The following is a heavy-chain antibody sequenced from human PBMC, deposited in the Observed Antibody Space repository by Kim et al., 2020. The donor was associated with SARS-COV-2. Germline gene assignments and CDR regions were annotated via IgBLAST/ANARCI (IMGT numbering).Heavy chain of an antibody. CDR1: GGSISNYY. V-gene: IGHV4-59*01. Sequence: SETLSLTCIVSGGSISNYYWSWIRQPPGKGLEWIGYIYYSGSTNYNPSLRRRVTISVDTSKNQFSLKLSSVTAADTAVYYCATGGARSVAFDIWGQGTMVTASS. CDR2: IYYSGST. D-gene: IGHD3-10*01. J-gene: IGHJ3*02. CDR3: ATGGARSVAFDI.